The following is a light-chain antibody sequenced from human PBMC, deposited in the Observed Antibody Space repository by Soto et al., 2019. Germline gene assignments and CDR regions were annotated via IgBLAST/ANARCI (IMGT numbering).Light chain of an antibody. V-gene: IGKV3-15*01. CDR1: QTVSNNN. J-gene: IGKJ4*01. Sequence: IVMTQSPATLSVSPGERATLSCRASQTVSNNNLAWYQQRPGQAPRLLIYGVSIRATGIPARFSGSGSGTEFALTISSLQSEDFALYYCQQYCDWPLTFGGGTKVEIK. CDR3: QQYCDWPLT. CDR2: GVS.